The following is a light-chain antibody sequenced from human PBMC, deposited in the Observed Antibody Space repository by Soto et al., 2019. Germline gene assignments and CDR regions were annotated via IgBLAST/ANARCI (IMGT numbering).Light chain of an antibody. Sequence: EIVMTQSPATLSVSAWERATLSCRARQSVRSNLAWYQQKPGQAPRLLIYDASSRATGIPDRFSGSGSGTDFTLTINRLEPEDFAVYYCQQYDKSITFGGGTKVDIK. J-gene: IGKJ4*01. CDR1: QSVRSN. CDR2: DAS. CDR3: QQYDKSIT. V-gene: IGKV3D-15*01.